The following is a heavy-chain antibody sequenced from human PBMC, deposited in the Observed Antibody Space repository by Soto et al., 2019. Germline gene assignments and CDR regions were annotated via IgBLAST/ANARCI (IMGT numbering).Heavy chain of an antibody. D-gene: IGHD3-22*01. J-gene: IGHJ3*02. CDR3: ARDPLYYDRSGYYLGDAFAI. CDR1: GFTFSSYG. V-gene: IGHV3-33*01. CDR2: IWYDGSNK. Sequence: GGSLRLCCAASGFTFSSYGMHWVRQAPGKGLEWVAVIWYDGSNKYYADSVKGRFTISRDNSKNTLYLQMNSLRAEDTAVYYCARDPLYYDRSGYYLGDAFAIWGQGTMVTVSS.